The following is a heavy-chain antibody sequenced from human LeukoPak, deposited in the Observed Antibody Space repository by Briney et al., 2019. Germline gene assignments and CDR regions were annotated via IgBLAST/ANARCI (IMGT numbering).Heavy chain of an antibody. J-gene: IGHJ4*02. CDR3: AKGQRYGSGRPPDY. CDR1: GFTFSSYA. CDR2: ISGSGGST. V-gene: IGHV3-23*01. Sequence: QLWGSLRLSCAASGFTFSSYAMSWVRQAPGKGLEWVSAISGSGGSTYYADSVKGRFTISRDNSKNTLYLQMNSLRAEDTAVYYCAKGQRYGSGRPPDYWGQGTLVTVSS. D-gene: IGHD3-10*01.